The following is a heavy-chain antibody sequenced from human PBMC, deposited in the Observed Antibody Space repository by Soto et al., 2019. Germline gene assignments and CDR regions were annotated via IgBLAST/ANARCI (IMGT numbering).Heavy chain of an antibody. V-gene: IGHV3-23*01. CDR2: VSIGGST. J-gene: IGHJ4*02. Sequence: DVQLLESGGGLVQPEGSLRRSCAASGCTFSSYAMGGVRQGPGKGLEWVAVVSIGGSTHYADSASGRFTISRDNSKNTLSLQMTSLTAEDTAVYFCAKRRGAGGHFDYWGQGELVTVAS. CDR3: AKRRGAGGHFDY. CDR1: GCTFSSYA. D-gene: IGHD2-15*01.